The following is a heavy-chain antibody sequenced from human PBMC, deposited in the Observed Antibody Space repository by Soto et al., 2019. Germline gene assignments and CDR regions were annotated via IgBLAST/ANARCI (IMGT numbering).Heavy chain of an antibody. J-gene: IGHJ4*02. CDR1: RGSMNNYY. CDR2: IYYSGST. CDR3: AGGPMGYDS. V-gene: IGHV4-59*01. Sequence: QVQLQESGPGLVKPSETLSLTCTVSRGSMNNYYWSWIRQAPGKGLEWIGYIYYSGSTNYNPSLKSRVTISVDTSKNQFSLKLSSVTAADAAVYYCAGGPMGYDSWGQGTLVTVSS. D-gene: IGHD3-16*01.